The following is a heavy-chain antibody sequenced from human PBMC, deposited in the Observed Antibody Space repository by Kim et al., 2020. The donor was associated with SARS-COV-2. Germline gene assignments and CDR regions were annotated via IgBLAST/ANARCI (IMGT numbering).Heavy chain of an antibody. CDR3: ARDQAAAGTD. V-gene: IGHV1-46*01. D-gene: IGHD6-13*01. CDR2: ST. Sequence: STSYAQKCQGRVTMTRDTSTSTVYMELSSLRSEDTAVYYCARDQAAAGTDWGQGTLVTVSS. J-gene: IGHJ4*02.